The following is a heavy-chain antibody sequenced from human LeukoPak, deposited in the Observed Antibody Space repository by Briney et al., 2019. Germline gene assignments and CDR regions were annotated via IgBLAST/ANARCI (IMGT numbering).Heavy chain of an antibody. D-gene: IGHD1-26*01. CDR3: ARVSGATRGFDY. V-gene: IGHV4-59*01. CDR2: IYYSGNT. J-gene: IGHJ4*02. Sequence: SETLSLTCTVSGGSISSYYWSWIRQPPGKGLEWIGYIYYSGNTNYNPSLKSRVTISVDTSKNQFSLKLSSVTAADTAVYYCARVSGATRGFDYWGQGTLVTVSS. CDR1: GGSISSYY.